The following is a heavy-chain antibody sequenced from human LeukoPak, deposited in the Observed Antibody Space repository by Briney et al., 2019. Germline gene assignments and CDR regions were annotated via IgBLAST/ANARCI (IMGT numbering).Heavy chain of an antibody. V-gene: IGHV3-48*01. CDR2: ISSSSSTI. CDR1: GFTFSSYG. Sequence: GGSLRLSCAASGFTFSSYGMTWVRQAPGKGLEWVSYISSSSSTIYYADSVKGRFTISRDNAKNSLYLQMNSLRAEDTAVYYCARGHGAFDIWGQGTMVTVSS. J-gene: IGHJ3*02. CDR3: ARGHGAFDI.